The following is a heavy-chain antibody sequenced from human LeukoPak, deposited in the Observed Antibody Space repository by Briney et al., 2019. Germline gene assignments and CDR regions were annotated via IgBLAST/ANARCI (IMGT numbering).Heavy chain of an antibody. CDR3: ARVWRTWFDP. V-gene: IGHV4-39*07. Sequence: SETLSLTCTVSGGSISSSSYYWGWIRQPPGKGLEWIGSIYYSGSTNYNPSLKSRVTISVDTSKSQFSLKLSSVTAADTAVYYCARVWRTWFDPWGQGTLVTVSS. J-gene: IGHJ5*02. D-gene: IGHD3-10*01. CDR1: GGSISSSSYY. CDR2: IYYSGST.